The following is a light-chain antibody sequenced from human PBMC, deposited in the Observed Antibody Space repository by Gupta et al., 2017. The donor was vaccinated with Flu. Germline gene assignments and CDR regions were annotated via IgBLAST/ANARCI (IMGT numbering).Light chain of an antibody. CDR2: SAS. CDR1: QSVSTR. J-gene: IGKJ1*01. Sequence: EIVMTQSPATLSVSVGERATLSCRASQSVSTRLVWYQQKPGQAPRLLIYSASTIATGIPARFSGSGSGTEFTLSISSLQSEDIALYYCQQYSNCPRTFGQGTKVEV. CDR3: QQYSNCPRT. V-gene: IGKV3-15*01.